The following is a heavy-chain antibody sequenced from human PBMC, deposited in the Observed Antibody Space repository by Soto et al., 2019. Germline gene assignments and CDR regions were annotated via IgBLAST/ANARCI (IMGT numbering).Heavy chain of an antibody. J-gene: IGHJ3*02. V-gene: IGHV3-15*01. CDR1: GFTFSNAW. CDR3: TTHEYQLLYEGSDAFDI. Sequence: PXGSLRLSCAASGFTFSNAWMSWVRQAPGKGLEWVGRIKSKTDGGTTDYAAPVKGRFTISRDDSKNTLYLQMNSLKTEDTAVYYCTTHEYQLLYEGSDAFDIWGQGTMVTVSS. CDR2: IKSKTDGGTT. D-gene: IGHD2-2*02.